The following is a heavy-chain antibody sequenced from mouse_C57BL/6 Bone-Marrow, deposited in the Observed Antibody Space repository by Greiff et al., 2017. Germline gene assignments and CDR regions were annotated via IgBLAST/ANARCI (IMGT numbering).Heavy chain of an antibody. CDR1: GFSINSDCY. CDR3: ARVVITTVAPYCFDY. V-gene: IGHV3-3*01. Sequence: EVQLQQSGPSLVRPSQTLSLTCTVTGFSINSDCYWIWIRQFPGNKLEYIGYTFYSGITYYNPSLESRTYITRDTSKNQFSLKLSSVTTEDTATYYCARVVITTVAPYCFDYWGQGTTLTVSS. CDR2: TFYSGIT. D-gene: IGHD1-1*01. J-gene: IGHJ2*01.